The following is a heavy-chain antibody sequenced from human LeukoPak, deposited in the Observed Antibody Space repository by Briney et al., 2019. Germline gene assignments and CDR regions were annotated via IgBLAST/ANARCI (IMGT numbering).Heavy chain of an antibody. V-gene: IGHV3-7*01. Sequence: GGSLRLSCAASGFTFSSYWMSWVRQAPGKGLEWVANIKQDGSEKYYVDSVKGRSTISRDNAKNSLFLQVNSLRAEDTAVYYCANGPGRPFDYWGQGALVTVSS. CDR1: GFTFSSYW. CDR2: IKQDGSEK. J-gene: IGHJ4*02. D-gene: IGHD1-26*01. CDR3: ANGPGRPFDY.